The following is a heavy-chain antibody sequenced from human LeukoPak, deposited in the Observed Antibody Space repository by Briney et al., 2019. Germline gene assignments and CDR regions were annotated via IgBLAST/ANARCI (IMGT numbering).Heavy chain of an antibody. J-gene: IGHJ5*02. CDR1: GGTFSSYA. CDR2: IIPIFGTA. V-gene: IGHV1-69*13. Sequence: ASVKVSCKASGGTFSSYAISWVRQAPGQGLEWMGGIIPIFGTANYAQKFQGRVTITADESTSTAYMELSSLRSEDTAVYYCARDRGYYDSSGTNYHYNWFDPWGQGTLVTVSS. CDR3: ARDRGYYDSSGTNYHYNWFDP. D-gene: IGHD3-22*01.